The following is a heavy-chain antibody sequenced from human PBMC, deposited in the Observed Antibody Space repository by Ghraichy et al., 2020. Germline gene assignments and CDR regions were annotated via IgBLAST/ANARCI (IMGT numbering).Heavy chain of an antibody. J-gene: IGHJ4*02. CDR1: GYTFTSYG. D-gene: IGHD3-10*01. Sequence: ASVKVSCKASGYTFTSYGISWVRQAPGQGFEWMGWISAYNGNTNYAQKLQGRVTMTTDTSTSTAYMELRSLRSDDTAVYYCARDFRRGGSGSGHPSGYWGQGTLVTVSS. CDR3: ARDFRRGGSGSGHPSGY. CDR2: ISAYNGNT. V-gene: IGHV1-18*01.